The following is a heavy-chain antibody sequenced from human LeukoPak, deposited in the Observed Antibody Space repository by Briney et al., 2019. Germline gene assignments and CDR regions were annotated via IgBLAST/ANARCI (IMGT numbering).Heavy chain of an antibody. D-gene: IGHD3-3*01. V-gene: IGHV1-46*01. Sequence: ASLKVSCKASGYTFTSYYMHWARQAPGQGLEWMGIINPIGGSTSYAQTFKGRVTMTRDTSTSTVYMELSSLRSEDTAVYYCARDLGKTYYDFWSVYFYYYYGMDVWGQGTTVTVSS. J-gene: IGHJ6*02. CDR3: ARDLGKTYYDFWSVYFYYYYGMDV. CDR1: GYTFTSYY. CDR2: INPIGGST.